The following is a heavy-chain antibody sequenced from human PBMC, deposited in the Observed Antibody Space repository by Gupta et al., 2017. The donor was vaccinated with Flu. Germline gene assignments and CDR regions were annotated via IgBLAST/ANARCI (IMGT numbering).Heavy chain of an antibody. Sequence: QAQLVQSGTEVKKPGASVKVSCKTSGYTFIGYYIYWMRQAPGQGLECLGRLNPNNGATNYAQNFQGRVTMTRDTSVTTAYMELSGLRSDDTAVYYCATNTVPPYWGRGTQVTVSS. V-gene: IGHV1-2*06. J-gene: IGHJ4*02. CDR2: LNPNNGAT. CDR3: ATNTVPPY. CDR1: GYTFIGYY.